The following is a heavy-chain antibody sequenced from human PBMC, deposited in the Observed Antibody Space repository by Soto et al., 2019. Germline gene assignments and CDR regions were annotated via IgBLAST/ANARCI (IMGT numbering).Heavy chain of an antibody. V-gene: IGHV4-59*08. J-gene: IGHJ5*02. CDR2: IYYSGST. D-gene: IGHD3-9*01. CDR1: GGSISSYY. Sequence: SETLSLTCTVSGGSISSYYWSWIRQPPGKGLEWIGYIYYSGSTNYNPSLKSRVTISVDTSKNQFSLKLSSVTAADTAVYYCAGLPSLNLSGYYRPPTNCFDPWGQGTLVTLSS. CDR3: AGLPSLNLSGYYRPPTNCFDP.